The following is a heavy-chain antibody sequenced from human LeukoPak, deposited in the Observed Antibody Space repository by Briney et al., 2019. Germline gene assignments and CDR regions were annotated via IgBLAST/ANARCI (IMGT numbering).Heavy chain of an antibody. CDR2: ISAYNGNT. CDR1: GYTFTNYD. CDR3: ARIYNYEPLAYYYYMDV. J-gene: IGHJ6*03. V-gene: IGHV1-18*01. Sequence: GASVKVSCRASGYTFTNYDISWVRQAPGQGLEWMGWISAYNGNTNYAQKLQGRVTMTTDTSTSTAYMELSSLRSEDTAVYYCARIYNYEPLAYYYYMDVWGKGTTVTVSS. D-gene: IGHD1-20*01.